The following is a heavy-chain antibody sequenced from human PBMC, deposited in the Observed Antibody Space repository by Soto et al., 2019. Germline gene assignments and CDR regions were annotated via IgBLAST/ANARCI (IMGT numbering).Heavy chain of an antibody. Sequence: PPASVKVSCKASGYTFTSYYMHWVRQAPGQGLEWMGIINPSGGSTSYAQKFQGRVTMTRDTSTSTVYMELSSLRSEDTAVYYCAGYDSSGYYYGAFDIWGQGTMVTVSS. CDR3: AGYDSSGYYYGAFDI. CDR2: INPSGGST. CDR1: GYTFTSYY. J-gene: IGHJ3*02. D-gene: IGHD3-22*01. V-gene: IGHV1-46*01.